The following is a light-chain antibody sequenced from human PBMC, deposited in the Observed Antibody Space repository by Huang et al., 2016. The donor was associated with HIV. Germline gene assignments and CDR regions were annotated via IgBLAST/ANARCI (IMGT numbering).Light chain of an antibody. CDR3: QQSYSTPT. CDR1: QSISSY. CDR2: GAS. Sequence: DIQMNQSPSSLSASAGDRVTITCRSRQSISSYLNWYQQKTGKAPKLLIYGASTVESGVPLRFSGSGSGTDFTVTISSLQPEDFATYYCQQSYSTPTFGQGTRLEIK. V-gene: IGKV1-39*01. J-gene: IGKJ5*01.